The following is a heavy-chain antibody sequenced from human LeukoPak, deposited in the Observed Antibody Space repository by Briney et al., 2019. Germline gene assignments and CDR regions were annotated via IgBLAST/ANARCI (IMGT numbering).Heavy chain of an antibody. CDR1: GGSISSYY. Sequence: SETLSPTCTVSGGSISSYYWSWIRQPPGKGLEWIGYIYYSGSTNYNPSLKSRVTISVDTSKNQFSLKLSSVTAADTAVYYCARVMVAFRFDPWGQGTLVTVSS. CDR2: IYYSGST. V-gene: IGHV4-59*01. CDR3: ARVMVAFRFDP. D-gene: IGHD2-8*01. J-gene: IGHJ5*02.